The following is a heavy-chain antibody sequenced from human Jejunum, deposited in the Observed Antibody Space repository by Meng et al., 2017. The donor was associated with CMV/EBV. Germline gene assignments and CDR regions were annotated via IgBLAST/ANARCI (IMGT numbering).Heavy chain of an antibody. J-gene: IGHJ4*02. CDR3: ARSYLGY. Sequence: AEVKKPGASVKVSCKASGYSFTGYHMHWVRQARWINPNSGDTNYGHKFQGRVAMPRDTSITTAYLEVSGLRSDDTAIYYCARSYLGYWGQGTLVTVSS. CDR1: GYSFTGYH. V-gene: IGHV1-2*02. CDR2: INPNSGDT.